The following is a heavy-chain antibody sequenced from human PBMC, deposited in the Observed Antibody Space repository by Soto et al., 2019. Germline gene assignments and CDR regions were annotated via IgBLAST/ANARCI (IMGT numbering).Heavy chain of an antibody. V-gene: IGHV3-33*01. CDR1: GFTFSSYG. CDR3: ARDIRVTTGPFDY. CDR2: IWYDGSNK. J-gene: IGHJ4*02. Sequence: GGSLRLSCAASGFTFSSYGMHWVRQAPGKGLEWVAVIWYDGSNKYYADSVKGRFTISRDNSKNTLYLQMNSLRAEDTAVYYCARDIRVTTGPFDYWGQGTLVNVSS. D-gene: IGHD4-4*01.